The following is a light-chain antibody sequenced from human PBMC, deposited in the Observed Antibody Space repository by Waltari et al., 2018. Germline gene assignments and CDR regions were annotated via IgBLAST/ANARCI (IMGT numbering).Light chain of an antibody. CDR2: AAS. CDR1: LGISVY. J-gene: IGKJ5*01. V-gene: IGKV1-16*01. CDR3: QQYNGYPLA. Sequence: DIQMTQSPSSLSVSVGDRVTITCRASLGISVYLAWFRQKPGKAPESLIYAASSLESGVSSRFSGSGSGTDFSLTISSLQPEDSATYYCQQYNGYPLAFGQGTRLEIK.